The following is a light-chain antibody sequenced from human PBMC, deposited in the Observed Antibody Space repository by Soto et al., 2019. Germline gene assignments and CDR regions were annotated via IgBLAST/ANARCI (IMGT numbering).Light chain of an antibody. CDR2: EAS. CDR1: QDISNY. V-gene: IGKV1-27*01. Sequence: QMTQSPSSLSASVGDRVTFTCRASQDISNYLAWYQQKPGGAPKLLIYEASTLQSGVPSRFSGSGSGADFTLTISSLQPEDVAIYYCQKYNDAPRTFGQGTRVEMK. CDR3: QKYNDAPRT. J-gene: IGKJ1*01.